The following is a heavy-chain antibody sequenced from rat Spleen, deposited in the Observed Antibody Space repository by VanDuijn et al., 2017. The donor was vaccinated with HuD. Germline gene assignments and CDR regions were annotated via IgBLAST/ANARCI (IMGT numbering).Heavy chain of an antibody. J-gene: IGHJ2*01. CDR3: TTDTFYDGTYYPGGFDY. Sequence: EVQLVESGGGLVQPGGSLRLSCAASGFTFTNYYMAWVRQAPTKGLEWVAYISTDGGTTDYPDSVKGRFTISRDNAENTVYLQMNSLRSEDTATYYCTTDTFYDGTYYPGGFDYWGQGVMVTVSS. V-gene: IGHV5-27*01. CDR1: GFTFTNYY. D-gene: IGHD1-12*02. CDR2: ISTDGGTT.